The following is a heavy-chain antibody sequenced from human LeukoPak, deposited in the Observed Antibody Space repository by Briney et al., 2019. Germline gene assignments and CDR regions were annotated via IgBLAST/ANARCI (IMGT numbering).Heavy chain of an antibody. CDR3: AKVASIAAAGEFGS. V-gene: IGHV3-30*02. CDR2: IRYDGSGK. CDR1: GFTFDDYG. D-gene: IGHD6-13*01. Sequence: GGSLRLSCAASGFTFDDYGTSWVRQAPGKGLEWMAFIRYDGSGKYYGDSVKGRFTISRDISKNTLHLQMNSLRAEDTAVYYCAKVASIAAAGEFGSWGQGTLVTVSS. J-gene: IGHJ4*02.